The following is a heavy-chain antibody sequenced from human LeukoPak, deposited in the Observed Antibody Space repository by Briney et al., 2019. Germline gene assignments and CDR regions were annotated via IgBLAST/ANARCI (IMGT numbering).Heavy chain of an antibody. J-gene: IGHJ4*02. CDR3: SRGLGQPVDS. V-gene: IGHV3-74*01. D-gene: IGHD6-6*01. Sequence: PGGSLRLSCVGSGFMFRNDWMHWVRQAPGKGLVWVSRLYSEGGRTYYADSVKGRFTISRDNAKNTLYLQMNSLTVEDTAVYYCSRGLGQPVDSWGQGTLVTVSS. CDR2: LYSEGGRT. CDR1: GFMFRNDW.